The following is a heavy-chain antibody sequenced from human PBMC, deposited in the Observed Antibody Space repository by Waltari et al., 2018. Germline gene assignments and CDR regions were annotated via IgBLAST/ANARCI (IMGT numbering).Heavy chain of an antibody. J-gene: IGHJ3*02. CDR1: GYTFTSYA. CDR2: INAGKCNT. Sequence: QVQLVQSGAEVKKPGASVKVSCKASGYTFTSYAMHWVRQAPGQRLEWMGWINAGKCNTKYSQKFQGRVTITRDTSASTAYMELSSLRSEDTAVYYCARVEGAAGLDIWGQGTMVTVSS. CDR3: ARVEGAAGLDI. V-gene: IGHV1-3*01. D-gene: IGHD3-16*01.